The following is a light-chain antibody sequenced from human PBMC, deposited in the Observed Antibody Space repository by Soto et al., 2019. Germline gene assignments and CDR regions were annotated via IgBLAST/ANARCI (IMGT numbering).Light chain of an antibody. CDR2: VEASGTY. J-gene: IGLJ2*01. CDR3: ETWDNDTRV. V-gene: IGLV4-60*03. CDR1: SDHKNYI. Sequence: QLVLTQSSSASASLVSSVKLTCTLSSDHKNYIIAWHQQHPGKAPRFLMTVEASGTYNKGSGIPDRFSGSSSGADRYLTISNLQSEDEAQYYCETWDNDTRVFGGGTKVTVL.